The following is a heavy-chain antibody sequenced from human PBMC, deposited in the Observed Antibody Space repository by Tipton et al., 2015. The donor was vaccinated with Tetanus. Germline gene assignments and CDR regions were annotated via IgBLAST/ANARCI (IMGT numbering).Heavy chain of an antibody. V-gene: IGHV3-74*01. J-gene: IGHJ6*02. CDR1: GLAFSSYW. D-gene: IGHD4-23*01. CDR3: ARDYGGNTRYYYYGMDV. CDR2: INSDGSST. Sequence: SLRLSCAASGLAFSSYWMHWVRQAPGKGLVWVSRINSDGSSTNYADSVKGRFTISRDNAKNTLYLQMNSLRAEDTAVYYCARDYGGNTRYYYYGMDVWGQGTTVTVSS.